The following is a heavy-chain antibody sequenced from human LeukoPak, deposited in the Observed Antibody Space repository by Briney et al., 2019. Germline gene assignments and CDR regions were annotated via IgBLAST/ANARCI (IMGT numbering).Heavy chain of an antibody. D-gene: IGHD4-17*01. J-gene: IGHJ3*01. V-gene: IGHV3-23*01. CDR3: GRDPNGDYVGAFEF. CDR2: IGGSGSNP. CDR1: GFTFSTFA. Sequence: GGSLRLSCVAYGFTFSTFAMTWVRQAPGKGLEWVSSIGGSGSNPNYADSVRGRFTTSRDNSKNTLYLQMNRLTAEDTAVYYCGRDPNGDYVGAFEFWGQGTLVSVS.